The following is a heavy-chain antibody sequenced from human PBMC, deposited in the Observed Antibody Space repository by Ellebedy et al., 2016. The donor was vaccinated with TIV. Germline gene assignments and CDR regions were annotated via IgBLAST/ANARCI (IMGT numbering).Heavy chain of an antibody. CDR3: ARDQWEWLRYFDY. V-gene: IGHV3-30*03. D-gene: IGHD3-3*01. CDR1: GFTFSSYG. J-gene: IGHJ4*02. CDR2: ISYDGSNK. Sequence: GGSLRLSCAASGFTFSSYGMHWVRQAPGKGLEWVAVISYDGSNKYYADSVKGRFTISRDNSKNTLYLQMNSLRAEDTAVYYCARDQWEWLRYFDYWGQGTLVTVSS.